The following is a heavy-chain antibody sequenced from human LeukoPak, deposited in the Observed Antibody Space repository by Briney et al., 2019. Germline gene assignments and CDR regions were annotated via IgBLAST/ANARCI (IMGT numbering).Heavy chain of an antibody. CDR3: ARSFCSGGSCQSGPYYYYHMDV. CDR2: IIAIFGSA. D-gene: IGHD2-15*01. Sequence: GASVKVSCKVSGGTFSNYPISWVRQAPGQGLEWMGGIIAIFGSANYAQKFQGRVTITADESTSTAYMELSSLRSEDTAIYYCARSFCSGGSCQSGPYYYYHMDVWGEGITVIVSS. V-gene: IGHV1-69*13. CDR1: GGTFSNYP. J-gene: IGHJ6*03.